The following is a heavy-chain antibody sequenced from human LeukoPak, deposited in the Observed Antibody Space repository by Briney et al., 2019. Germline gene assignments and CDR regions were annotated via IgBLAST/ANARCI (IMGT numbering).Heavy chain of an antibody. V-gene: IGHV3-9*03. Sequence: PGRSLRLSCAASGFTFDDYAMHWVRQAPGKGLEWVSGISWNSGSIGYADSVKGRFTISRDNAKNSLYLQMNSLRAEDMALYYCAKEGYSSSSGFDYWGQGTLVTVSS. CDR1: GFTFDDYA. J-gene: IGHJ4*02. D-gene: IGHD6-6*01. CDR3: AKEGYSSSSGFDY. CDR2: ISWNSGSI.